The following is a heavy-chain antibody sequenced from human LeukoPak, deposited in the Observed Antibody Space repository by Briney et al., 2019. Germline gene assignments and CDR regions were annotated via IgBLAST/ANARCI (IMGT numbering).Heavy chain of an antibody. CDR2: INTHNHAT. D-gene: IGHD3-10*01. CDR1: GNTFAGYY. CDR3: ARGLVRGYYYYYYMDV. J-gene: IGHJ6*03. Sequence: AASVKVSCKASGNTFAGYYVHWVRQAPGQGLEGMVWINTHNHATNYAQNFQGRVTMTTDTSVTTAYMDLDRLKSDDAAVYYCARGLVRGYYYYYYMDVWGKGTTVTVSS. V-gene: IGHV1-2*02.